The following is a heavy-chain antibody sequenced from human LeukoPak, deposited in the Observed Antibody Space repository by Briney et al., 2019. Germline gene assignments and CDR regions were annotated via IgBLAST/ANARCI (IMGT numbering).Heavy chain of an antibody. CDR2: INHSGST. J-gene: IGHJ5*02. CDR3: ARTQVVTRQYNWFDP. D-gene: IGHD4-23*01. V-gene: IGHV4-34*01. CDR1: GGSFSGYY. Sequence: SETLSLTCAVHGGSFSGYYWSWIRQPPGKGLEWIGEINHSGSTNYNPSLKSRVTISVDTSKNQFSLKLSSVTAADTAVYYCARTQVVTRQYNWFDPWGQGTLVTVSS.